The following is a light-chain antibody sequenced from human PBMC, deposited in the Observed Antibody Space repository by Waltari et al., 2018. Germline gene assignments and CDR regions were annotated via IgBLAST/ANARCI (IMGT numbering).Light chain of an antibody. CDR2: GST. Sequence: QSVLTQPPSVSGAPGQRVTIPCTVSGSNLGAGHAFHWYQQLPRAAPKLLIYGSTSRPLGVPARFFGSTSGTSASLAITGLQAEDEADYYCQSYDTSLSVVFGGGTKLTVL. V-gene: IGLV1-40*01. CDR3: QSYDTSLSVV. J-gene: IGLJ3*02. CDR1: GSNLGAGHA.